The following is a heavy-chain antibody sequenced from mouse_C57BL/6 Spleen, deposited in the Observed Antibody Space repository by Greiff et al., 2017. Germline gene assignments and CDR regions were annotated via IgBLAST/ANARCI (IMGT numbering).Heavy chain of an antibody. CDR3: ARERYGNPFAY. Sequence: EVKLVESEGGLVQPGSSMKLSCTASGFTFSDYYMAWVRQVPEKGLEWVANINYDGSSTYYLDSLKSRFIISRDNAKNILYLQMSSLKSEDTATYYCARERYGNPFAYWGQGTLVTVSA. J-gene: IGHJ3*01. D-gene: IGHD2-1*01. V-gene: IGHV5-16*01. CDR1: GFTFSDYY. CDR2: INYDGSST.